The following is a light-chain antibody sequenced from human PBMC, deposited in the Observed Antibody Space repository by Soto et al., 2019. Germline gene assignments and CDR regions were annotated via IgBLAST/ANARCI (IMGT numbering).Light chain of an antibody. CDR1: QSVGRS. V-gene: IGKV3-15*01. Sequence: IVMTQSPGTLSVSPGERATLSCRASQSVGRSLAWYQQKPGQAPRLLIYGTSARATGIPATFSGSGSGTEFTLTISILQSEDFAIYYCQQYDNWPSVTFGGGTKVEIK. CDR3: QQYDNWPSVT. CDR2: GTS. J-gene: IGKJ4*01.